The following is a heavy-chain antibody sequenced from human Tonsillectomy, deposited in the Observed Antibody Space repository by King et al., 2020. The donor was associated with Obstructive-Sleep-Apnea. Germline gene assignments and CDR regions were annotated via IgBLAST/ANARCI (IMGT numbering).Heavy chain of an antibody. J-gene: IGHJ6*02. CDR2: IYDSGSP. Sequence: VQLQESGPGLVKPSQTLSLTCTVSGGSIISGGYHWSWIRQHPGKGLEWIGYIYDSGSPYYNPSLKSRVAISVDTSKNQFSLKLRSGTAADTAVYYCARLPGGNYGMDVWGQGTTVTVSS. D-gene: IGHD3-16*01. CDR1: GGSIISGGYH. V-gene: IGHV4-31*03. CDR3: ARLPGGNYGMDV.